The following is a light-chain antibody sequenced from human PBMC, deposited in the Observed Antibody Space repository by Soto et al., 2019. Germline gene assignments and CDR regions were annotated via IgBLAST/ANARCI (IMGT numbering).Light chain of an antibody. V-gene: IGLV2-11*01. J-gene: IGLJ2*01. CDR1: SSDVGGYNY. CDR2: DVS. Sequence: QSALTQPRSVSGSPGQSVTISCTGTSSDVGGYNYVSWYQQHPGKAPKLMIYDVSERPSVVPDRFSGSKSGNTASLTISGLQAEDEADYYCQTWGPAIVVFGGGTQLTVL. CDR3: QTWGPAIVV.